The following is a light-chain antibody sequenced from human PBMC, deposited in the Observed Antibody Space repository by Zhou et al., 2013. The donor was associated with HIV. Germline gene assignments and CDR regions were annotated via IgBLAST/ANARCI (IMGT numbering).Light chain of an antibody. CDR1: QGISSW. CDR2: AAS. J-gene: IGKJ5*01. Sequence: DIQMTQSPSSVSASVGDRVTITCRASQGISSWLAWYQQKPGKAPKRLIYAASKLQSGVPARFSGSGSGTEFSLTISSLQPDDFATYYCQQYSLSPITFGRGTRLQI. CDR3: QQYSLSPIT. V-gene: IGKV1D-16*01.